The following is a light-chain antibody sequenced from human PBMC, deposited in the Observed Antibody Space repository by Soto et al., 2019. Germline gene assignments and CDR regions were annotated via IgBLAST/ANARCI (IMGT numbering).Light chain of an antibody. CDR3: QSYDSSLSAYV. J-gene: IGLJ1*01. CDR2: DNS. CDR1: SSNIGAGYD. Sequence: QSVLTQPPSVSEAPGQRVTIPCTGSSSNIGAGYDVHWYQQLPGTAPKLLIYDNSNRPSGVPDRFSGSKSATSSSLAITGLQADDEADYYCQSYDSSLSAYVFGTGTKVTVL. V-gene: IGLV1-40*01.